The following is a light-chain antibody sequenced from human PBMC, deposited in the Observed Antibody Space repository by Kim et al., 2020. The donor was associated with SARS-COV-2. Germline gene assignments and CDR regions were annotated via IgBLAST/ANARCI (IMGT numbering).Light chain of an antibody. J-gene: IGKJ2*01. Sequence: SPGERATLSCRASQSVSSSYLAWYQQKPGQAPRLLIYDASNRATGIPARFSGSGSGTDFTLTISSLEPEDFAVYYCQRRSNWPPYTFGQGTKLEI. CDR2: DAS. CDR3: QRRSNWPPYT. V-gene: IGKV3-11*01. CDR1: QSVSSSY.